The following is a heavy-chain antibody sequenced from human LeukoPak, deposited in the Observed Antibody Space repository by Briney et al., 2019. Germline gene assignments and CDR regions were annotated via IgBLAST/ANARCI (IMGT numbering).Heavy chain of an antibody. J-gene: IGHJ6*02. V-gene: IGHV1-8*01. D-gene: IGHD2-2*01. CDR1: GYTFTSYD. CDR2: MNPNSGNT. Sequence: ASVKVSCKASGYTFTSYDINWVRQATGQGLEWMGWMNPNSGNTGYAQKFQGRVTMTRNTSISTAYMELISLRSEDTAVYYCARENIVVVPAAMPPSFYYYYGMDVWGQGTTVTVSS. CDR3: ARENIVVVPAAMPPSFYYYYGMDV.